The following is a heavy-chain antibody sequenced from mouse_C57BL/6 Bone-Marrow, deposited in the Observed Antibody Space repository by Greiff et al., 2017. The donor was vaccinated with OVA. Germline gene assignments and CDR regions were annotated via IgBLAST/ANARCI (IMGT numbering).Heavy chain of an antibody. D-gene: IGHD4-1*02. Sequence: EVMLVESGGGLVKPGGSLKLSCAASGFTFSDYGMHWVRQAPEKGLEWVAYISSGSSTIYYADTVKGRCTISRDNAKNTLFLQMTSLRSEDTAMYYCARPTGTGYFDVWGTGTTVTVSS. CDR1: GFTFSDYG. J-gene: IGHJ1*03. CDR3: ARPTGTGYFDV. V-gene: IGHV5-17*01. CDR2: ISSGSSTI.